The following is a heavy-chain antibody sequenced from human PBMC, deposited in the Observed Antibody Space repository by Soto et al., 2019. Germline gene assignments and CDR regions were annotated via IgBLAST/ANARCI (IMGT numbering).Heavy chain of an antibody. CDR2: ISYDGSNK. J-gene: IGHJ4*02. CDR3: AKSITARPFDY. CDR1: GFTFSSYA. D-gene: IGHD6-6*01. V-gene: IGHV3-30-3*01. Sequence: PGGSLRLSCVASGFTFSSYAMHWVRQAPGKGLEWVAVISYDGSNKYYADSVKGRFTISRDNSKNTLYLQMNSLRAEDTAVYYCAKSITARPFDYWGQGALVTVSS.